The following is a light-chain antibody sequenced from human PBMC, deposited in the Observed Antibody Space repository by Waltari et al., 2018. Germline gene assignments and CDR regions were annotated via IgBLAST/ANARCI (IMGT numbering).Light chain of an antibody. CDR3: QQYNMWPPQDT. V-gene: IGKV3-15*01. Sequence: EIVMTQSPPTLSVSPGERATLSCRASQSVSSNLAWYQQKPGQAPRLLIYGASTRATGIPARFSGSGSGTEFTLTISSLQSEDFAVYYCQQYNMWPPQDTFGQGTKLEI. J-gene: IGKJ2*01. CDR1: QSVSSN. CDR2: GAS.